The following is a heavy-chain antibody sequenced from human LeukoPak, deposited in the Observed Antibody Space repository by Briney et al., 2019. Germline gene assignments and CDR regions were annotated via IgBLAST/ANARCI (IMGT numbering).Heavy chain of an antibody. CDR2: ISSSSSTI. D-gene: IGHD3-16*02. Sequence: QAGGSLRLSCAASGFTFSSYSMNWVRQAPGKGLEWVSYISSSSSTIYYADSVKGRFTISRDNAKNSLYLQMNSLRAEDTAVYYCARDYDYVWGSYRLDFWGQGTLVTVSS. V-gene: IGHV3-48*04. CDR1: GFTFSSYS. J-gene: IGHJ4*02. CDR3: ARDYDYVWGSYRLDF.